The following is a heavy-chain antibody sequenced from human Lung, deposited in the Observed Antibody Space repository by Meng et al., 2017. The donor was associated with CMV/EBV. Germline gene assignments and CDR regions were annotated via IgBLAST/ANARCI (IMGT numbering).Heavy chain of an antibody. CDR3: ARDSQGHFDY. Sequence: LRLSCAASGCTVSSNYLNWVGQAPGKGLGWVSVIYSGGSTYYADSVKGRFTISRDNSKNTLYLQMNSLRAEDTAVYYCARDSQGHFDYWGQGTLVTVSS. CDR2: IYSGGST. CDR1: GCTVSSNY. V-gene: IGHV3-53*01. J-gene: IGHJ4*02.